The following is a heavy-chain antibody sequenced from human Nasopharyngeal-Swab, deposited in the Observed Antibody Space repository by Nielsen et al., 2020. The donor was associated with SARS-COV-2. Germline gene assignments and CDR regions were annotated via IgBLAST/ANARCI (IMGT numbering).Heavy chain of an antibody. Sequence: SETLSLTCTVSGGSISSGGYCWSWIRQHPGKGLEWIGYIYYSRSTYYNPSLKSRVTISVDTSKNQFSLKLSSVTAADTAVYYCARDARLRGYSGYAYDYWGQGTLVTVSS. D-gene: IGHD5-12*01. CDR2: IYYSRST. CDR1: GGSISSGGYC. V-gene: IGHV4-31*03. CDR3: ARDARLRGYSGYAYDY. J-gene: IGHJ4*02.